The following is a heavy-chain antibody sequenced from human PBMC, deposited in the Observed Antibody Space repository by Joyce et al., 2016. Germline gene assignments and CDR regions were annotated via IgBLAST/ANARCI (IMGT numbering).Heavy chain of an antibody. CDR2: ISYDGRIK. V-gene: IGHV3-30*18. CDR3: AKDFWSGYYYMDV. D-gene: IGHD3-3*01. Sequence: QVQLVESGGGVVQPGRSLRLSCAASGFTFSDYGMHWVRQAPGKGLEWVAFISYDGRIKYYADSVKGRFTISRDTSKNALYLQMNSLTVEDTAVYFCAKDFWSGYYYMDVWGKGTTVTVSS. CDR1: GFTFSDYG. J-gene: IGHJ6*03.